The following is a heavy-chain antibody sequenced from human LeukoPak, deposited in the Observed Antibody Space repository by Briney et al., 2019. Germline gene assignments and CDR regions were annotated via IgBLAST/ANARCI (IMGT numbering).Heavy chain of an antibody. J-gene: IGHJ5*02. CDR1: GFTFSSYG. Sequence: GRSLRLSCAASGFTFSSYGMHWVRQAPGKGLEWVAVISYDGSNKYYADSVKGRFTISRDNSKNTLYLQMNSLRAEDTAVYYCAKDQDIVVVPAAMLTNWFDPWGQGTLVTVSS. CDR2: ISYDGSNK. D-gene: IGHD2-2*01. V-gene: IGHV3-30*18. CDR3: AKDQDIVVVPAAMLTNWFDP.